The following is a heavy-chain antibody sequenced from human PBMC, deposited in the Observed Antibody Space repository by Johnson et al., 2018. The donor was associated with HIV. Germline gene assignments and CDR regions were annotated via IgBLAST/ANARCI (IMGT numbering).Heavy chain of an antibody. D-gene: IGHD1-26*01. CDR2: IYSGGST. CDR1: GFTVSSNY. CDR3: ARIVVGPTPGAFDI. V-gene: IGHV3-66*01. J-gene: IGHJ3*02. Sequence: VQLVESGGGLVQPGGSLRLSCAASGFTVSSNYMSWVRQPPGKGLVWVSVIYSGGSTHYADSVKGRLTISRDNSKNTLYLQMNSLRAEDTAVYSCARIVVGPTPGAFDIWGQGTMVTVSS.